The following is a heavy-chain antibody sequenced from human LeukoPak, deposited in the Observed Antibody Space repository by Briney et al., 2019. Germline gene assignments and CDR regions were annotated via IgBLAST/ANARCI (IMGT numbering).Heavy chain of an antibody. Sequence: GGSLGLSCAASGFTFSNHAVSWVRQAPGKRLEWVSVISDNGGRTYYTDSVKGRFTISRDNSKNTLYLQMNSLRPEDTALYYCAKDHHESSGNYYGDFDYWGQGTLVTVSS. D-gene: IGHD3-22*01. CDR3: AKDHHESSGNYYGDFDY. CDR1: GFTFSNHA. J-gene: IGHJ4*02. CDR2: ISDNGGRT. V-gene: IGHV3-23*01.